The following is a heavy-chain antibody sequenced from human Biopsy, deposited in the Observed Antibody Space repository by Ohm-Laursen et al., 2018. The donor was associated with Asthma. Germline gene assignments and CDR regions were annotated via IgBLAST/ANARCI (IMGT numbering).Heavy chain of an antibody. J-gene: IGHJ4*02. CDR2: ISFDGSNK. CDR3: PKDVFPGWEVRRGPDY. D-gene: IGHD1-26*01. Sequence: SLRLSCAASGFTFSNYGMHWVRQAPGKGLDWVAVISFDGSNKNYTDSVKGRFTISRDNSRNTLHLQMNSLRAGDTAVYYCPKDVFPGWEVRRGPDYWGQGTLVTVSA. CDR1: GFTFSNYG. V-gene: IGHV3-30*18.